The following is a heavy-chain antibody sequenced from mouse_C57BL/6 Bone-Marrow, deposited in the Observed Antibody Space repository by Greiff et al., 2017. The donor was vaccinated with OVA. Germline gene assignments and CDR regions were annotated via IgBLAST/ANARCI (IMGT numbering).Heavy chain of an antibody. Sequence: EVQVVESGGGLVKPGGSLKLSCAASGFTFSSYAMSWVRQTPEKRLEWVATISDGGSYTYYPDNVKGRFTISRDNAKNNLYLQMSHLKSEDTAMYYCANYYGSRGGFAYWGQGTLVTVSA. CDR1: GFTFSSYA. V-gene: IGHV5-4*01. J-gene: IGHJ3*01. D-gene: IGHD1-1*01. CDR3: ANYYGSRGGFAY. CDR2: ISDGGSYT.